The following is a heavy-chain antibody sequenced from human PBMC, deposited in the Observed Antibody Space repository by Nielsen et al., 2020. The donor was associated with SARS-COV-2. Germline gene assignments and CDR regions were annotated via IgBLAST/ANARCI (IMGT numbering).Heavy chain of an antibody. D-gene: IGHD7-27*01. J-gene: IGHJ4*02. CDR1: GFTFSSYS. Sequence: GESLKISCAASGFTFSSYSMNWVRQAPGKGLEWVSSISSSSSYIYYADSVKGRFTISRDNAKNSLYLQMNSLRAEDTAVYYCARDRLGVNDYWGQGTLVTVSS. CDR3: ARDRLGVNDY. CDR2: ISSSSSYI. V-gene: IGHV3-21*04.